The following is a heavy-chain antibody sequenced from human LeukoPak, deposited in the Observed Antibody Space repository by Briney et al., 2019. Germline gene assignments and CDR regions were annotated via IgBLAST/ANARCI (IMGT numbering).Heavy chain of an antibody. J-gene: IGHJ4*02. D-gene: IGHD3-22*01. V-gene: IGHV4-59*01. CDR2: IYYSGST. CDR1: GGSISSSY. Sequence: SETLFLTCTVSGGSISSSYWSWILQPPGKGLEWIGYIYYSGSTKYNPPLKSRVTISVDTSKNQFSLKLSSVTAADTAVYYCARGRSSYYYSLDSWGQGTLVTVSS. CDR3: ARGRSSYYYSLDS.